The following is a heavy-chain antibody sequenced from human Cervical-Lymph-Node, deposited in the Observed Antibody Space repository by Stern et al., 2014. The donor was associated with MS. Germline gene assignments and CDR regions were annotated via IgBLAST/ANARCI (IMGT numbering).Heavy chain of an antibody. CDR3: ARDYEDTSMLFDH. J-gene: IGHJ4*02. CDR2: ISDDGNHK. Sequence: VQLVESGGAVVQPGRSLRLSCAASGFTFSSYGMPWVLQAPGKGLEWVAVISDDGNHKYYAASVKGRFTISRDNSKNTLHLQMNGVTPDDTAIYYCARDYEDTSMLFDHWGQGTLVTVSS. CDR1: GFTFSSYG. V-gene: IGHV3-30*03. D-gene: IGHD2-8*01.